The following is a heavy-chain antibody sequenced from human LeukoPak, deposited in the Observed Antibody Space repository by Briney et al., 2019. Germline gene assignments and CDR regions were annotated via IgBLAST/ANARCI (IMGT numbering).Heavy chain of an antibody. J-gene: IGHJ6*02. CDR1: GFTFSSYT. D-gene: IGHD2/OR15-2a*01. CDR3: SFQRGMDV. V-gene: IGHV3-21*06. CDR2: ISSSSSYM. Sequence: TGGSLRLSCAGSGFTFSSYTMNWVRQAPGKGLEWVSSISSSSSYMYYADSVKGRFTIPRDNAKNSFYLQMNSLRAEDTAVYYCSFQRGMDVWGQGTTVTVSS.